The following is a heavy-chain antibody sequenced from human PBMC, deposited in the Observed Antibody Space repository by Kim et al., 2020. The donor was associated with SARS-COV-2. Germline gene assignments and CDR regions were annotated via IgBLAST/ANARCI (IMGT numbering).Heavy chain of an antibody. J-gene: IGHJ4*02. CDR2: IYYSGST. Sequence: SETLSLTCTVSGGSVSSGSYYWSWIRQPPGKGLEWIGYIYYSGSTNYNPSLKSRVTISVDTSKNQFSLKLSSVTAADTAVYYCARELDRSGSYYDYWGQGTLVTVSS. CDR3: ARELDRSGSYYDY. V-gene: IGHV4-61*01. D-gene: IGHD3-10*01. CDR1: GGSVSSGSYY.